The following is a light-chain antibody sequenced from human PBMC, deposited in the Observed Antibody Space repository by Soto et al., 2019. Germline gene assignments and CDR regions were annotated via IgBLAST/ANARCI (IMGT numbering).Light chain of an antibody. V-gene: IGLV2-8*01. J-gene: IGLJ2*01. Sequence: QSALTQPPSASGSPGQSVAISCTGTSSDVGAYNYVSWYQQHPGKAPKFMIYDVTERPSGVPDRFSGSKSGNTASLTVSGLQAEDEADYYCSSYAGSSHVVFGGGTKLTVL. CDR2: DVT. CDR1: SSDVGAYNY. CDR3: SSYAGSSHVV.